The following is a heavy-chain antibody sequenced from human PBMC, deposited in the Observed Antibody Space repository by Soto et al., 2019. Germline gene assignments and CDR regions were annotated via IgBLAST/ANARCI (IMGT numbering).Heavy chain of an antibody. CDR1: GGSISSYY. V-gene: IGHV4-59*08. CDR2: IYYSGST. Sequence: SETLSLTCTVSGGSISSYYWSWIRQPPGKGLEWIGYIYYSGSTNYNPSLKSRVTISVDTSKNQFSLKLSSVTAADTAVYYCARASGSSYWFDPWGQGTRVTVSS. CDR3: ARASGSSYWFDP. J-gene: IGHJ5*02. D-gene: IGHD1-26*01.